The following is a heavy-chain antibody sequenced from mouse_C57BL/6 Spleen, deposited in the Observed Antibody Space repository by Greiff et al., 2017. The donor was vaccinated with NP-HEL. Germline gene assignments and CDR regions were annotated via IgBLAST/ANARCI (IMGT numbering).Heavy chain of an antibody. D-gene: IGHD2-3*01. J-gene: IGHJ4*01. CDR2: IWSGGST. Sequence: VKLQESGPGLVQPSQSLSITCTVSGFSLTSYGVHWVRQSPGKGLEWLGVIWSGGSTDYNAAFISRLSISKDNSKSQVFFKMNSLQADDTAIYYCARKDGYYYYYAMDYWGQGTSVTVSS. V-gene: IGHV2-2*01. CDR3: ARKDGYYYYYAMDY. CDR1: GFSLTSYG.